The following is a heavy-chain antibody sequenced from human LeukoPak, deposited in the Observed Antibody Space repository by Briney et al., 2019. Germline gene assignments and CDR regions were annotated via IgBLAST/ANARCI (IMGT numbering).Heavy chain of an antibody. CDR1: GLIVGNNY. CDR2: IYSGGGT. D-gene: IGHD3-22*01. V-gene: IGHV3-53*01. J-gene: IGHJ4*02. Sequence: GGSLRLSCAASGLIVGNNYMNWVRQAPGKGLEWVSIIYSGGGTYYADSVKGRFTISRDNSKNTLYLQMNSLRADDTAVYYCARGCYYERSGYCPFDYWGPGTLVTVSS. CDR3: ARGCYYERSGYCPFDY.